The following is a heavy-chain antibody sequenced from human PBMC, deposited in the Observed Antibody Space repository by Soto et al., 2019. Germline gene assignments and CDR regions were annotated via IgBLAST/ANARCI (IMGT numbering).Heavy chain of an antibody. CDR3: ARILGGTGGHAD. J-gene: IGHJ4*02. CDR1: GYTFTSYG. D-gene: IGHD2-8*02. Sequence: GASVKVSCKASGYTFTSYGISWVRQAPGQGLEWMGWISAYNGNTNYAQKLQGRFTISRDNAKNSLYLQMNSLRAEDTAVYYCARILGGTGGHADWGQGNLVTVS. V-gene: IGHV1-18*01. CDR2: ISAYNGNT.